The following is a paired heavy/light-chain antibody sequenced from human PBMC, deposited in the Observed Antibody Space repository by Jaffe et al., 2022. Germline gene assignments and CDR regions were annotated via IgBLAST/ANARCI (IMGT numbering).Heavy chain of an antibody. J-gene: IGHJ4*02. V-gene: IGHV1-3*01. D-gene: IGHD5-12*01. CDR1: GYTFTSYV. CDR3: ARSLATISSLFLCPGY. Sequence: QVQLVQSGAEVKRPGASVKVSCKASGYTFTSYVMYWARQAPGQSLEWMGRINAGDGKTKYLEKFQGRVTITRDTSATTAYMELSSLTSEDTAVYYCARSLATISSLFLCPGYWGQGTLVTVSS. CDR2: INAGDGKT.
Light chain of an antibody. CDR1: QGVNSD. CDR3: QQYYNWPYT. CDR2: VAS. J-gene: IGKJ2*01. V-gene: IGKV3-15*01. Sequence: EIVMTQSPATLSVSPGERATLSCRASQGVNSDLAWYQQKPGQAPRLLIYVASTRAPGIPARFSGSGSGTEFTLTISSLQSEDFAVYYCQQYYNWPYTFGQGTKLEIK.